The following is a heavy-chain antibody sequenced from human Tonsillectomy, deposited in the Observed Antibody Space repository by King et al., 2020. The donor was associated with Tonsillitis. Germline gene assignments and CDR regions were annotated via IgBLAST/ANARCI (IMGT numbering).Heavy chain of an antibody. V-gene: IGHV3-48*01. CDR1: GFTFSSYS. D-gene: IGHD2-21*02. Sequence: VQLVESGGGLVQPGGSLRLSCAASGFTFSSYSMNWVRQALGKGLEWVSYISSSSSTIYYADSVKGRFTISRDNAKNSLYLQMNSLRAEDTAVYYCAADYCGGDCYYYWGQGTLVTVSS. CDR3: AADYCGGDCYYY. J-gene: IGHJ4*02. CDR2: ISSSSSTI.